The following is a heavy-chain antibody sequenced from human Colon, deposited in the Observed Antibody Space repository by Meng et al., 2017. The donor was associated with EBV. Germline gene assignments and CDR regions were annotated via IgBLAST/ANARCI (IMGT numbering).Heavy chain of an antibody. CDR3: ARDGGVTHIP. D-gene: IGHD2-8*02. CDR1: GTSISTSNW. J-gene: IGHJ5*02. Sequence: VFLQDSGAGLVTLSGTFSLTCAVSGTSISTSNWWSWTRQSPGEGLEWIGAIYHNGQTNYNPSLKSRVSMSVDESKNEFSLNLKSVTAADTAVYYCARDGGVTHIPWGQGVLVTVSS. V-gene: IGHV4-4*02. CDR2: IYHNGQT.